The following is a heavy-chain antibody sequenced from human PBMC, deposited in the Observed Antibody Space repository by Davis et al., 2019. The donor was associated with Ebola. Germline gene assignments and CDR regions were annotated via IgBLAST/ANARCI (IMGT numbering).Heavy chain of an antibody. CDR1: GASISSGAYS. D-gene: IGHD6-19*01. CDR2: IYPSGSA. Sequence: SETLSLTCAVSGASISSGAYSWSWIRQPPGKGLEWIGYIYPSGSAYYNPSLKGRVTISVDTSKNHFSLKMSSVTAADTAVYYCARSSGTYLTDYDYWGQGTLVTVSS. V-gene: IGHV4-30-2*01. CDR3: ARSSGTYLTDYDY. J-gene: IGHJ4*02.